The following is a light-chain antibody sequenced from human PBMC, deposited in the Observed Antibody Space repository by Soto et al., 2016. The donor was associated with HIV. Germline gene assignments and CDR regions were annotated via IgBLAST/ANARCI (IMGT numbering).Light chain of an antibody. V-gene: IGLV3-19*01. CDR1: SLRNYY. Sequence: SSELTQGPPVSVALGQTVTITCQGDSLRNYYASWYQQRPGQAPVLVMYGRNNRPPGIPDRFSGSTSGDTASMTITGAQAEDEADYYCNSRDSSGVHVIFGGGTRLTVL. CDR2: GRN. J-gene: IGLJ2*01. CDR3: NSRDSSGVHVI.